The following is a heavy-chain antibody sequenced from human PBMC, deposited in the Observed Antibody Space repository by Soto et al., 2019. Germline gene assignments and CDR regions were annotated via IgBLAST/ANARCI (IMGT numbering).Heavy chain of an antibody. D-gene: IGHD6-13*01. J-gene: IGHJ5*01. V-gene: IGHV6-1*01. CDR3: ARTISATGNNWFDS. CDR1: GDSVSSNSAA. Sequence: SQTLSLTCAISGDSVSSNSAAWNWIRQSPSRGLEWLGRSYYRSKWYSDYVASVKSRITINPDTSKNQFSLQLSSVTPEDTAVYYCARTISATGNNWFDSWGQGTLVTVSS. CDR2: SYYRSKWYS.